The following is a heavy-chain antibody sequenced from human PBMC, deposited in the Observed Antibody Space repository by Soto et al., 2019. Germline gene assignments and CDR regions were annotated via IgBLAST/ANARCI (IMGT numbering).Heavy chain of an antibody. Sequence: GGSLRLSCAASGFTFSSYSMNWVRQAPWKGLEWVSYISSEAATTYYADSVKGRCTISRDNAKNLLYLQMNSLRAEDTAVYYCARDDSGWYLGYWGQGTLVTVSS. D-gene: IGHD6-19*01. CDR1: GFTFSSYS. V-gene: IGHV3-48*01. CDR2: ISSEAATT. CDR3: ARDDSGWYLGY. J-gene: IGHJ4*02.